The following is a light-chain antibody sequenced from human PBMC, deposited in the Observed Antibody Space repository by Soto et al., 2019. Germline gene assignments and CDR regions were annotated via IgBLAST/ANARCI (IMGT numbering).Light chain of an antibody. J-gene: IGKJ5*01. CDR1: QDIRKY. CDR2: EAS. CDR3: QQNNNLPIT. Sequence: IQMTQSPSTLSASVGDRVTITCQASQDIRKYLNWYQQKPGKAPKLLIYEASNLETGVPSRFSGSGSGTDFILTISSLQPEDIATYYCQQNNNLPITFGQGTQLEIK. V-gene: IGKV1-33*01.